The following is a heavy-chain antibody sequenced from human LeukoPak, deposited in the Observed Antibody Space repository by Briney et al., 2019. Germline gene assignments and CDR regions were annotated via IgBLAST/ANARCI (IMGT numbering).Heavy chain of an antibody. J-gene: IGHJ4*02. CDR2: IYPRDGST. CDR3: ARDQEGFDY. Sequence: ASVKVSCKASGYTFTGFYIHWVRQAPGQGLEWMGMIYPRDGSTSYAQNFQGRVTVTRDTSTTTVHMELRGLRSEGTAVYYCARDQEGFDYWGQGTVVTVSS. V-gene: IGHV1-46*01. CDR1: GYTFTGFY.